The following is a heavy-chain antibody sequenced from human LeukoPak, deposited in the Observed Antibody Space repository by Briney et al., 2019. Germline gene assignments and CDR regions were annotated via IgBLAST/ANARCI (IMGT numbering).Heavy chain of an antibody. J-gene: IGHJ6*02. D-gene: IGHD5-18*01. V-gene: IGHV1-69*13. CDR1: GGTFSSYA. CDR2: IIPIFGTA. Sequence: SVKVSCKASGGTFSSYAISWVRQAPGQGLEWMGGIIPIFGTANYAQKFQGRVTITADESTSTAYMELSSLRSEDTAVYYCARGRSGQLWLRVGLRYYGMDVWGQGTTVTVSS. CDR3: ARGRSGQLWLRVGLRYYGMDV.